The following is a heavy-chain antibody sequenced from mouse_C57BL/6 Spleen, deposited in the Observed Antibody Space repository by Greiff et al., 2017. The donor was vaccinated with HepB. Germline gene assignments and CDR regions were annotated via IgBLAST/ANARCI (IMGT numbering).Heavy chain of an antibody. D-gene: IGHD3-2*02. Sequence: QVQLQQSGAELVKPGASVKISCKASGYAFSSYWMNWVKQRPGKGLEWIGQIYPGDGDTNYNGKFKGKATLTADKSSSTAYMQLSSLTSEDSAVYFCARQLRLGYAMDYWGQGTSVTVSS. CDR2: IYPGDGDT. V-gene: IGHV1-80*01. CDR1: GYAFSSYW. CDR3: ARQLRLGYAMDY. J-gene: IGHJ4*01.